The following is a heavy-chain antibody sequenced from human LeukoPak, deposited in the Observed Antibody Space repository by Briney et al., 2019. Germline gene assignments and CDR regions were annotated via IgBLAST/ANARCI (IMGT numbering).Heavy chain of an antibody. CDR2: ISSSGTTI. CDR1: GFTFSDYY. CDR3: AKSSLMTTSYYYYYMDV. J-gene: IGHJ6*03. Sequence: PGGSLRLSCAASGFTFSDYYMNWIRQAPGKGLEWGSYISSSGTTIYYADSVKGRFTISRDNAKNSLYLHMNSLRAEDTAVYYCAKSSLMTTSYYYYYMDVWGKGTTVTVSS. D-gene: IGHD2-8*01. V-gene: IGHV3-11*04.